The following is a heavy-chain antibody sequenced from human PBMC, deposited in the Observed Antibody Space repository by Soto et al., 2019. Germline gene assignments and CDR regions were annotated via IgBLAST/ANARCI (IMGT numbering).Heavy chain of an antibody. CDR1: GFTFTGYY. D-gene: IGHD3-10*01. CDR3: ARDGGSGRYPWDY. Sequence: QVQLVQSGAEVKMPGAAVKVSCKASGFTFTGYYIHWVRQAPGQGLEWMGWIHPKSGGIKYTQRYQGRVTMTRDTSISTAYMELSRLTSDDTAVYFWARDGGSGRYPWDYWGQGTPVTVSS. J-gene: IGHJ4*02. CDR2: IHPKSGGI. V-gene: IGHV1-2*02.